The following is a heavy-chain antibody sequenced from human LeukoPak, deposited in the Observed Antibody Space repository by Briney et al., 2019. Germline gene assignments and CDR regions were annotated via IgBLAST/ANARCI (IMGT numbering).Heavy chain of an antibody. CDR2: IYTSGST. CDR1: GGSISSYY. Sequence: SETLSLTCTVSGGSISSYYWRWIRQPAGKGLEWIVRIYTSGSTNYNPSLKSRVTMPVSTSKKHFSLKLSSVTDADTAVYYCARERWGGGSGYYYYCYGMDVWGQGTTVTVSS. D-gene: IGHD2-15*01. CDR3: ARERWGGGSGYYYYCYGMDV. V-gene: IGHV4-4*07. J-gene: IGHJ6*02.